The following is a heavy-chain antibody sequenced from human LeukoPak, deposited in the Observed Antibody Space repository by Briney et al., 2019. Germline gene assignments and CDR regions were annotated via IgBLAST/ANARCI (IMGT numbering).Heavy chain of an antibody. D-gene: IGHD4-23*01. CDR2: ISGSGGST. CDR1: GFTFSSYG. J-gene: IGHJ4*02. CDR3: ATWDVYGGWRFDY. Sequence: GGTLRLSCAASGFTFSSYGMSWVRQAPGKGLEWVSAISGSGGSTYYADSVKGRFTISRDNSKNTLYLQMNSLRAEDTAVYYCATWDVYGGWRFDYWGQGTLVTVAS. V-gene: IGHV3-23*01.